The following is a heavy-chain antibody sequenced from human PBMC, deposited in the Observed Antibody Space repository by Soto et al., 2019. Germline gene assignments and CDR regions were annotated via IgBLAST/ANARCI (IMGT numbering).Heavy chain of an antibody. J-gene: IGHJ4*02. D-gene: IGHD3-3*01. CDR3: ARVGYEIWSGNYPFDF. V-gene: IGHV3-7*05. CDR2: INYDGSQT. Sequence: GSLRLSCGASGFSFSSYWMTWVRQAPEKGLEWLANINYDGSQTEYVDSVRGRFTISRENAKNSLYLQMNSLRVEDTAVYYCARVGYEIWSGNYPFDFWGQGTPVTVSS. CDR1: GFSFSSYW.